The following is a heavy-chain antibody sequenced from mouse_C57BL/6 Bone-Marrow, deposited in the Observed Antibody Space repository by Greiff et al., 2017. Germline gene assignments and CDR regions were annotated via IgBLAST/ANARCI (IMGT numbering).Heavy chain of an antibody. CDR3: AREGAYYSNYDAMDY. V-gene: IGHV1-81*01. Sequence: VQLQQSGAELARPGASVKLSCKASGYTFTSYGISWVKQRTGQGLEWIGEIYPRSGNTYYNEKFKGKGTLTADKSSSTAYMELRSLTSEDSAVYFCAREGAYYSNYDAMDYWGQGTSVTVSS. D-gene: IGHD2-5*01. CDR2: IYPRSGNT. CDR1: GYTFTSYG. J-gene: IGHJ4*01.